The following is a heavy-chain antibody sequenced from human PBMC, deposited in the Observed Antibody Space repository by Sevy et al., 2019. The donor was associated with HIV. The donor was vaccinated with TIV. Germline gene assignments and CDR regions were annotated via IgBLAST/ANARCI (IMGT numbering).Heavy chain of an antibody. Sequence: GGSLRLSCAASGFTFSSYAMSWVRQAPGKGLEWVSAISGSGGSTYYADSVKGRFTISRDNSKNTLYLQMNSLIAEDTAVYYCAKDPIDSSGPYWGQGTLVTVSS. D-gene: IGHD3-22*01. CDR3: AKDPIDSSGPY. CDR1: GFTFSSYA. CDR2: ISGSGGST. V-gene: IGHV3-23*01. J-gene: IGHJ4*02.